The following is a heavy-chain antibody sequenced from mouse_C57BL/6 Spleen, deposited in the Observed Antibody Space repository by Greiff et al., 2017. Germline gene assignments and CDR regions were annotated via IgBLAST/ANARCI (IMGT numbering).Heavy chain of an antibody. J-gene: IGHJ2*01. CDR1: GFSLTSYG. CDR3: ARTRSTMSFDY. D-gene: IGHD2-4*01. CDR2: IWSGGST. Sequence: VQLQQSGPGLLQPSQSLSITCPVPGFSLTSYGVHWVRPSPGKGLEWLGVIWSGGSTDYNAAFISRLSISKDNSKSQVFFKMNSLQANDTAIYYCARTRSTMSFDYCGKGTTLTVYS. V-gene: IGHV2-2*02.